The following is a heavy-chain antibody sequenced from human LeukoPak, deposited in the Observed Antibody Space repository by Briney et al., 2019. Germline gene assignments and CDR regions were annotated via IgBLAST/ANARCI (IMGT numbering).Heavy chain of an antibody. CDR1: GGSISSGGYY. CDR2: IYHSGST. J-gene: IGHJ3*02. Sequence: SETLSLTCTVSGGSISSGGYYWSWIRQPPGKGLEWIGYIYHSGSTYYNPSLKSRVTISVDTSKNQFSLKLSSVTAADTAVYYCATIRISAFDIWGQGTMVTVSS. V-gene: IGHV4-30-2*05. CDR3: ATIRISAFDI. D-gene: IGHD3-10*01.